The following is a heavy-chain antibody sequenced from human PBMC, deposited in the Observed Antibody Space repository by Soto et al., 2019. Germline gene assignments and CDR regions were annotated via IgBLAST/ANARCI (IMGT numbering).Heavy chain of an antibody. CDR2: IYYSGST. Sequence: TSETLSLTCTVSGGSISSGDYYWSWIRQPPGKGLEWIGYIYYSGSTYYNPSLKSRVTISVDTSKNQFSLKLSSVTAADTAVYYCARDIGSSGYSDDDAFDIWGQGTMVTVSS. CDR3: ARDIGSSGYSDDDAFDI. D-gene: IGHD3-22*01. V-gene: IGHV4-30-4*01. J-gene: IGHJ3*02. CDR1: GGSISSGDYY.